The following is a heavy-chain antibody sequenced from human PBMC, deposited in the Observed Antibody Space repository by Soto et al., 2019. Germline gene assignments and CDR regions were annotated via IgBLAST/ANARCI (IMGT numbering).Heavy chain of an antibody. V-gene: IGHV5-10-1*01. CDR3: ARQIYDSDTGPNFQYYFDS. CDR2: IDPSDSQT. J-gene: IGHJ4*02. Sequence: ESLKISCKGSGYSFAGYWITWVRQKPGKGLEWMGRIDPSDSQTYYSPSFRGHVAISVTKSITTVFLQWSSLRASDTAMYYCARQIYDSDTGPNFQYYFDSWGQGTPVTVS. D-gene: IGHD3-22*01. CDR1: GYSFAGYW.